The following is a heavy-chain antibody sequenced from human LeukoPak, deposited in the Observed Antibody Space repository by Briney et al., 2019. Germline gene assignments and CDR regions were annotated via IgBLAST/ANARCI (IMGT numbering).Heavy chain of an antibody. CDR1: GGSISSYY. D-gene: IGHD6-19*01. Sequence: SETLSLTCTVSGGSISSYYRSWVRQPPGKGLEWIGYIYYSGSTNYNAYLKRRVTTSVDTSKNQFSLKLSSVAAADTAVYYCARDIECSGWYGMWYYFDYWGQGTLVTVSS. CDR2: IYYSGST. CDR3: ARDIECSGWYGMWYYFDY. V-gene: IGHV4-59*12. J-gene: IGHJ4*02.